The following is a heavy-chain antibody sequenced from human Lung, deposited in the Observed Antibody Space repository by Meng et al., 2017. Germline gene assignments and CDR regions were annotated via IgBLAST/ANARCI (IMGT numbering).Heavy chain of an antibody. CDR2: FNHSWTP. D-gene: IGHD4-11*01. CDR3: ARGPTTMAHDFDY. J-gene: IGHJ4*02. Sequence: VTLLHLVYGSWCPEESLPPTVVALGGSFSSYYWSWIRQPPGKGLGWIGEFNHSWTPNSTPSIESRATISVDTSQNNLSLKLSSVTAADSAVYYCARGPTTMAHDFDYWGQGTLVTVSS. V-gene: IGHV4-34*01. CDR1: GGSFSSYY.